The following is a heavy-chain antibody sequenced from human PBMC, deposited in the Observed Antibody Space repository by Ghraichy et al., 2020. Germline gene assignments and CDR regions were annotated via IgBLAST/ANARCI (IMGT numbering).Heavy chain of an antibody. J-gene: IGHJ4*02. V-gene: IGHV4-39*01. D-gene: IGHD2-2*01. CDR3: ARLEYQLLLYYFDY. CDR2: IYYSGST. Sequence: SETLSLTCTVSGGSISSSSYYWGWIRQPPGKGLEWIGSIYYSGSTYYNTSLKSRVTISVDTSKNQFSLKLSSVTAADTAVYYCARLEYQLLLYYFDYWGQGTLVTVSS. CDR1: GGSISSSSYY.